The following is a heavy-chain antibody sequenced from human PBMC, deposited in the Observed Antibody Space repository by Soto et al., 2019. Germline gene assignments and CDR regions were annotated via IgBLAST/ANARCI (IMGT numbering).Heavy chain of an antibody. Sequence: EVQLVESGGGLVQPGGSLRLSCAASGFTFRSYWMSWVRQTPGKGLEWVANIKQDGSENYYVDSVKGRFTISRDNAENSLYLQMKSLRVDDTAVYYCANMDYGDYGTGAFDSWGQGTMVTVSS. V-gene: IGHV3-7*01. D-gene: IGHD4-17*01. CDR1: GFTFRSYW. CDR2: IKQDGSEN. J-gene: IGHJ3*02. CDR3: ANMDYGDYGTGAFDS.